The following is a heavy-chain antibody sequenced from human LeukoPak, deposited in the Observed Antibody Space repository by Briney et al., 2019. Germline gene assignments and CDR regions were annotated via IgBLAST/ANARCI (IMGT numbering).Heavy chain of an antibody. CDR1: GFTFSSYW. CDR2: IKQDGSEK. J-gene: IGHJ3*02. V-gene: IGHV3-7*01. Sequence: GGSLRLSCAASGFTFSSYWMSWVRQAPGKGLEWVANIKQDGSEKYYVDPVKGRFTISRDNAKNSLYLQMNSLRAEDTAVYYCARVCSGGSCYPLGDAFDIWGQGTMVTVSS. CDR3: ARVCSGGSCYPLGDAFDI. D-gene: IGHD2-15*01.